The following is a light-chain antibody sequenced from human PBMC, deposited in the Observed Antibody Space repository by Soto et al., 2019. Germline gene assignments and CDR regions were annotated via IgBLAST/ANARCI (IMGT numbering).Light chain of an antibody. V-gene: IGKV4-1*01. CDR3: QQYYSTPT. J-gene: IGKJ1*01. Sequence: DIVMTQSPDSLAVSLGERATINCKSSQSVVYSSNNKNYLAWYQQKPGQPPKLLIYWASTRQSGVPDRFSGSGSGTDFTLTISSLQAEDVAVYYCQQYYSTPTFGQGTKVDIK. CDR2: WAS. CDR1: QSVVYSSNNKNY.